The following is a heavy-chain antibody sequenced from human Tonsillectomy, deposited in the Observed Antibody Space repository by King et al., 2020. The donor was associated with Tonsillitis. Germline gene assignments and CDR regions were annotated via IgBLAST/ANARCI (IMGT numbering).Heavy chain of an antibody. CDR3: ARRRPGRLAQWLDRKDPYYYCMDV. CDR2: IGTAGDT. V-gene: IGHV3-13*01. CDR1: GFTFSSYD. J-gene: IGHJ6*02. D-gene: IGHD6-19*01. Sequence: VQLVESGGGLVQPGGSLRLSCAASGFTFSSYDMHWVRQATGKGLEWVSAIGTAGDTYYPGSVKGRFTISRENAKNSLYLQMNSLRAGDTAVYYCARRRPGRLAQWLDRKDPYYYCMDVWGQGTTVTVSS.